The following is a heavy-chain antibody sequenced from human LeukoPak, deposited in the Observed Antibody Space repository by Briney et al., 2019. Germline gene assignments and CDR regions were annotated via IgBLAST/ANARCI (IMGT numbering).Heavy chain of an antibody. V-gene: IGHV3-23*01. CDR3: ASLTVTTILGY. J-gene: IGHJ4*02. D-gene: IGHD4-17*01. CDR2: ISGSGGST. CDR1: GFTFSSYA. Sequence: GGSLRLSCAASGFTFSSYAMSWVRQAPGKGLEWVSAISGSGGSTYYADSVKGRFTISRNNSKNTLYLQMNSLRAEDTAVYYCASLTVTTILGYWGQGTLVTVSS.